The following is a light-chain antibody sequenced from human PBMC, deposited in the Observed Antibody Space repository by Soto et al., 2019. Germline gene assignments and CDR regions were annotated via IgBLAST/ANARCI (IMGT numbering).Light chain of an antibody. CDR3: QQSYSTPRT. CDR2: DAS. V-gene: IGKV1-33*01. J-gene: IGKJ1*01. CDR1: QDISNY. Sequence: DIQMTQSPSPLSASVGDRVTITCQASQDISNYLNWYQQKPGKAPKLLIYDASNLETGVPSRFSGSGSGTDFTFTISSLQPEDIATYYCQQSYSTPRTFGQGTKVDIK.